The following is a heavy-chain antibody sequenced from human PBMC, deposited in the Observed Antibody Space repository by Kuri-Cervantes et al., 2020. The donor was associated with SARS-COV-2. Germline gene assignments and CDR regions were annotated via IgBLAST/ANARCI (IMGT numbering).Heavy chain of an antibody. CDR2: IYTSGST. V-gene: IGHV4-61*02. D-gene: IGHD2-2*01. CDR1: GGSISSGSYY. Sequence: SETLSLTCTVSGGSISSGSYYWSWIRQPAGKGLEWIGRIYTSGSTNYNPSLKSRVTISVDTSKNQFSLKLSSVTAADTAVYFCARERLAGSSSGVPFFDDWGQGTLVTVSS. CDR3: ARERLAGSSSGVPFFDD. J-gene: IGHJ4*02.